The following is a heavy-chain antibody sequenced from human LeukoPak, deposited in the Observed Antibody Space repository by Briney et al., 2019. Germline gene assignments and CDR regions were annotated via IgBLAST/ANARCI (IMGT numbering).Heavy chain of an antibody. CDR2: IRSKAYGGTT. D-gene: IGHD3-9*01. J-gene: IGHJ4*02. Sequence: SGGSLKLSCTASGFTFGDYAMSWVRQAPGKGLEWVGFIRSKAYGGTTEYAASVKGRFTISRDDSKSIAYLQMNSLKTEDTAVYYCISCYDILTGYYPNEFDYWGQGTLVTVSS. V-gene: IGHV3-49*04. CDR3: ISCYDILTGYYPNEFDY. CDR1: GFTFGDYA.